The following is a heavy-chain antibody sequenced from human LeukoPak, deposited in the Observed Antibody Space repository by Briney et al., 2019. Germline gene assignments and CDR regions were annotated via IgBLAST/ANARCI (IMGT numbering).Heavy chain of an antibody. D-gene: IGHD2-2*01. Sequence: PGGSLRLSCAASGFTFSTYDMNWVRQAPGKGLEWVSYISSSSRTIPYADSVKGRSTISRDNSKYTLYLQMNSLRAEDTAVYYCAKEGIYCSSTSCIDYWGQGTLVTVSS. CDR3: AKEGIYCSSTSCIDY. J-gene: IGHJ4*02. CDR1: GFTFSTYD. V-gene: IGHV3-48*01. CDR2: ISSSSRTI.